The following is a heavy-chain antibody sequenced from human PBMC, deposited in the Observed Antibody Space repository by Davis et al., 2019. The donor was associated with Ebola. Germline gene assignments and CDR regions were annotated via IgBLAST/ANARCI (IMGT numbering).Heavy chain of an antibody. J-gene: IGHJ6*02. D-gene: IGHD6-25*01. CDR2: ISYDGSNK. CDR1: GFTFSSYA. Sequence: GESLKISCAASGFTFSSYAMHWVRQAPGKGLEWVAVISYDGSNKYYADSVKGRFTISRDNSKNTLYLQMSSLRAEDTAVYYCARAVQGVAATVPYYYYGMDVWGQGTTVTVSS. CDR3: ARAVQGVAATVPYYYYGMDV. V-gene: IGHV3-30*04.